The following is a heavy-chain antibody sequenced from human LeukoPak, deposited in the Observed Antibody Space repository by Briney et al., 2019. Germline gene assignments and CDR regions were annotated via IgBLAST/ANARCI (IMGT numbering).Heavy chain of an antibody. CDR3: ARGGYSYGYLGY. V-gene: IGHV4-59*01. Sequence: PSETLSLTCTVSGGSISSYYWSWIRQPPGKGLEWIGYIYYSGSTNYNPSLKSRVTISVDTSKNQFSLKLSSVTAADTAVYYCARGGYSYGYLGYWGQGTLVTVSS. CDR1: GGSISSYY. D-gene: IGHD5-18*01. CDR2: IYYSGST. J-gene: IGHJ4*02.